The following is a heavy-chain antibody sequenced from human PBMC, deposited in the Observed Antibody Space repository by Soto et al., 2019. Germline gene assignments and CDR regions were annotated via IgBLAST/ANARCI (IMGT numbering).Heavy chain of an antibody. J-gene: IGHJ4*02. CDR2: IIPIFGTA. CDR1: GYTFNRYA. V-gene: IGHV1-69*12. CDR3: ARGARFLELFSFDH. D-gene: IGHD3-3*01. Sequence: QVQLEQSGAEVKTLGSSVKVSCKASGYTFNRYAISWVRQAPGQGLEWMGGIIPIFGTANYAPQFQDRVTITADESTSTVYMELTSLKSEDSAVYFCARGARFLELFSFDHWGQGTLVTVSS.